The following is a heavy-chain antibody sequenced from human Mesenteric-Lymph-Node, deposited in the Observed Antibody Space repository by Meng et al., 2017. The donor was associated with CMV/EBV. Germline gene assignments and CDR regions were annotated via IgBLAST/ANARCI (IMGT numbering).Heavy chain of an antibody. CDR1: FTSYG. Sequence: FTSYGISWVRQAPGQGLEWMGWISAYNGNTHYAQKLQGRVTMTTDTSTSTAYMELRSLRSDDTAVYYCARDLCSSTSCSSRNWFDPWGQGTLVTVSS. J-gene: IGHJ5*02. CDR3: ARDLCSSTSCSSRNWFDP. CDR2: ISAYNGNT. V-gene: IGHV1-18*01. D-gene: IGHD2-2*01.